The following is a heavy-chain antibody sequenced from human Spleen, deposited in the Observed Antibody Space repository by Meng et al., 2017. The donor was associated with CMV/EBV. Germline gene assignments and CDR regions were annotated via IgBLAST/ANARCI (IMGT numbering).Heavy chain of an antibody. D-gene: IGHD6-13*01. CDR1: GFTVSCNY. CDR3: AKGGLSSSLYYFDY. J-gene: IGHJ4*02. V-gene: IGHV3-30*02. Sequence: GGSLRLSCAASGFTVSCNYMNWVRQAPGKGLEWVTFIRYDRINKYYADSVKGRFTISRDNSKNTLYLQMNSLRTEDTAVYYCAKGGLSSSLYYFDYWGQGTLVTVS. CDR2: IRYDRINK.